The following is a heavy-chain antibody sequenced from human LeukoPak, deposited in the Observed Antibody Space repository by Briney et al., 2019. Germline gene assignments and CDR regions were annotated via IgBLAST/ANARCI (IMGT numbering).Heavy chain of an antibody. CDR2: IRSKAYGGTT. CDR3: TRDREEVSFDY. D-gene: IGHD5-24*01. J-gene: IGHJ4*02. CDR1: GFTFGDYA. V-gene: IGHV3-49*03. Sequence: GGSLRLSCTASGFTFGDYAMSWFRQAPGKGLEWVGFIRSKAYGGTTEYAASVKGRFTISRDDSKSIAYLQMNSLKTEDTAVYYCTRDREEVSFDYWGQGTLVTVSS.